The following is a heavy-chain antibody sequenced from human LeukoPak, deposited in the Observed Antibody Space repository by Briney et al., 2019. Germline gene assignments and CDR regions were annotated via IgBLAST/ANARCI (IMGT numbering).Heavy chain of an antibody. CDR3: AQGYRIVSGSLDY. CDR1: GFTFDDYT. J-gene: IGHJ4*02. CDR2: ISWDGGNT. V-gene: IGHV3-43*01. Sequence: PGGSLRLSCAASGFTFDDYTMHWVRQAPGKGLEWVSLISWDGGNTFYADSVKGRFTISRDNSKNSLYLQMNSLRTEDTALYYCAQGYRIVSGSLDYWGQGTLVTVSS. D-gene: IGHD3-10*01.